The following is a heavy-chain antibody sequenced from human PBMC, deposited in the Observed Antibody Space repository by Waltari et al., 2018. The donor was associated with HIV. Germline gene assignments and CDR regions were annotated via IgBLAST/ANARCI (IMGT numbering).Heavy chain of an antibody. D-gene: IGHD3-10*01. CDR3: VRGPVVGNYYSGMDV. CDR2: KRIQVNGYAT. Sequence: DVQMVESGGGLVQPGGSLRLSCVGSGFIFSDHYMDWVRQAPGKGLGWVGRKRIQVNGYATEYAASVEGRFSISRDDSKNSVSLQMNGLKTDDTAVYYCVRGPVVGNYYSGMDVWGQGTTVIVSS. V-gene: IGHV3-72*01. CDR1: GFIFSDHY. J-gene: IGHJ6*02.